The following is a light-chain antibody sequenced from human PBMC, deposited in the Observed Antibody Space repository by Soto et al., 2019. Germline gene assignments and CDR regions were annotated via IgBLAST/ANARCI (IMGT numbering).Light chain of an antibody. V-gene: IGLV2-23*03. CDR2: EGT. CDR3: CSYAGSITFPYV. J-gene: IGLJ1*01. Sequence: QSALTQPASVSGSPGQSITISCTGTSSDIGRYNFVSWYQQHPGKAPQLMIYEGTKRPSGVSHRFSGSKSGNTASLTISGLQAEDEADYYCCSYAGSITFPYVFGTGTKLTVL. CDR1: SSDIGRYNF.